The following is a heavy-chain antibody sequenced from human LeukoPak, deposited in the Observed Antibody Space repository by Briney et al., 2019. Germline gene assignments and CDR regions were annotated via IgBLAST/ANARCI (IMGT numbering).Heavy chain of an antibody. CDR2: INHSGST. V-gene: IGHV4-34*01. CDR3: ASRGR. D-gene: IGHD1-26*01. Sequence: SETLSLTCAVYGVSFSGYYWNWIRQPPGKGLEWMGEINHSGSTNYNPSLKSRVTISVDTSKNQFSLNLTSVTAADTAVYYCASRGRWGQGTLVTVSS. J-gene: IGHJ4*02. CDR1: GVSFSGYY.